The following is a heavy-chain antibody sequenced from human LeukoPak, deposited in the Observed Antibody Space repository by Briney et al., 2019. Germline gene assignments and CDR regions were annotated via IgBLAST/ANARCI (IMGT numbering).Heavy chain of an antibody. J-gene: IGHJ3*02. CDR2: IYYSGST. V-gene: IGHV4-59*01. CDR3: ARDASNVLPDAFDI. D-gene: IGHD2-15*01. CDR1: GGSISSYY. Sequence: PSETLSLTCTVSGGSISSYYWSWIRQPPGKGLEWIGYIYYSGSTNYNPSPKSRVIISVDTSKNQFSLKLSSVTAADTAVYYCARDASNVLPDAFDIWGQGTMVTVSS.